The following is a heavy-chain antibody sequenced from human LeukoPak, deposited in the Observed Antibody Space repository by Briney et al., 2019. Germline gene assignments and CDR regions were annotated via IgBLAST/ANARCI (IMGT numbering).Heavy chain of an antibody. D-gene: IGHD5-12*01. V-gene: IGHV3-21*01. J-gene: IGHJ4*02. Sequence: GGSLRLSCAASGFTFSSYSMNWVRQAPGKGLEWVSSISSSSSYIYYADSVKGRFTISRDNAKNSLYLQMNSLRAEDTAVYYCARDGGSGYAFDYWGQGTLVTVSS. CDR1: GFTFSSYS. CDR3: ARDGGSGYAFDY. CDR2: ISSSSSYI.